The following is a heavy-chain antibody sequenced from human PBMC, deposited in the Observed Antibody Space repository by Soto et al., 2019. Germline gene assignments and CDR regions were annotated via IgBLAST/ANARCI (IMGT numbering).Heavy chain of an antibody. Sequence: SETLSLTCAVYGGSFSGYYWSWIRQPPGKGLEWIGEINHSGSTNYNPSLKSRVTITVDTSKNQFSLKLSSVTAADTAVYYCARGFVEARPSYYYYGTDVWGQGTTVTVSS. V-gene: IGHV4-34*01. CDR1: GGSFSGYY. J-gene: IGHJ6*02. CDR3: ARGFVEARPSYYYYGTDV. CDR2: INHSGST. D-gene: IGHD6-6*01.